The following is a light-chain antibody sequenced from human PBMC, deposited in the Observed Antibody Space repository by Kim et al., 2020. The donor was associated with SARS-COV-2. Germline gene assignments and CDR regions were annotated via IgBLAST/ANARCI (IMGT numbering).Light chain of an antibody. CDR3: QQLHNYPRT. Sequence: DIQLTQSPSFLSASVGDRVTITCRASQDISSYLAWYQQMPGKAPKLLMYSVSTLQSGVPSRFSGSGSGTEFTLTISSLQPEDSATYYCQQLHNYPRTFGQGTKVDIK. J-gene: IGKJ2*01. CDR2: SVS. CDR1: QDISSY. V-gene: IGKV1-9*01.